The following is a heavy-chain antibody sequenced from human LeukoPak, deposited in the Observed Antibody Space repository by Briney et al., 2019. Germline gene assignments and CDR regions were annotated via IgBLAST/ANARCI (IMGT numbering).Heavy chain of an antibody. V-gene: IGHV3-23*01. J-gene: IGHJ4*02. D-gene: IGHD3-22*01. CDR2: ISGNGGST. CDR1: GFTFSNYA. CDR3: AKTSGSYFAGFDC. Sequence: GGSLRLSCTASGFTFSNYAMTWVRQAPGKGLEWVSGISGNGGSTYYADSVKGRFTISRDYSKSSLHLQMDSLRAEDTAVYYCAKTSGSYFAGFDCWGQGTLVTVSS.